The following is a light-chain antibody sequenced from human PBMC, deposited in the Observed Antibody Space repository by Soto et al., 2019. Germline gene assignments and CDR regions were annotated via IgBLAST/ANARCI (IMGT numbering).Light chain of an antibody. CDR1: QSVSSSY. J-gene: IGKJ1*01. V-gene: IGKV3-20*01. CDR3: QQHDTSPRT. Sequence: EIVLTQSPGTLSLSPGERATLSCRASQSVSSSYLAWYQQKPGQSPRLLIFGASSRATGTPDRFSGSGSGTDFTLTISRLEPEDFAVYYCQQHDTSPRTFGQGTTVEIK. CDR2: GAS.